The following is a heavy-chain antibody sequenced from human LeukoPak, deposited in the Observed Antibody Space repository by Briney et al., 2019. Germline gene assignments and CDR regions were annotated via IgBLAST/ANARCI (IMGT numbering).Heavy chain of an antibody. Sequence: SVKVSCKASGGTFSSYAISWVRQAPGQGLEWMGGIIPIFGTANYAQKFQGRVTVTTDESTSTAYMELSSLRSEDTAVYYCARAYYDFWSGQNYYYYYMDVWGKGTTVTVSS. CDR3: ARAYYDFWSGQNYYYYYMDV. CDR1: GGTFSSYA. D-gene: IGHD3-3*01. J-gene: IGHJ6*03. CDR2: IIPIFGTA. V-gene: IGHV1-69*05.